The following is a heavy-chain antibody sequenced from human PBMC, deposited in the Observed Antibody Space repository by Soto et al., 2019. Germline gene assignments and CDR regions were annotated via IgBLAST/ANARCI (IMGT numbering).Heavy chain of an antibody. CDR2: FIPLFGST. Sequence: QVQLEQSGAEVKMPGSSVTVSCKAYGATFTKYAFNWVRQAPGQGLEWMGGFIPLFGSTNYVEWFQGRLTVTTNKSTSTVFMELSSLTSDDTALCYCARDETVIRGVIKRGGGLDLWGQGTTVIVSS. V-gene: IGHV1-69*06. CDR1: GATFTKYA. D-gene: IGHD3-10*01. J-gene: IGHJ6*02. CDR3: ARDETVIRGVIKRGGGLDL.